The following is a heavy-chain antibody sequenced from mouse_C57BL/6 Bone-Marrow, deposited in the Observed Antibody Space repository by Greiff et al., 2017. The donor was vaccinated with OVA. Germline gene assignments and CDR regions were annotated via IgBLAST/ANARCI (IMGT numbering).Heavy chain of an antibody. CDR3: VRGEGLRYAMDY. V-gene: IGHV10-3*01. Sequence: VKDRFTISRDDSQSMLYLQMNNLKTEDTAMYYCVRGEGLRYAMDYWGQGTSVTVSS. D-gene: IGHD2-4*01. J-gene: IGHJ4*01.